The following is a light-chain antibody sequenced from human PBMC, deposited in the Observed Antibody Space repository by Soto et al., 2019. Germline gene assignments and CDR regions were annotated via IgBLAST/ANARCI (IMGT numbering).Light chain of an antibody. CDR2: WAS. J-gene: IGKJ2*01. Sequence: DIVMTQSPDSLAVSLGERATINCKSSQSVLYSSNSKNYLAWYQQKPGQPPKLLIYWASTRESGVPDRFSGSWSGTDFTLTISSLQAEDVAVYYCQQYYSSPQHTFGQGTKLEIK. CDR3: QQYYSSPQHT. V-gene: IGKV4-1*01. CDR1: QSVLYSSNSKNY.